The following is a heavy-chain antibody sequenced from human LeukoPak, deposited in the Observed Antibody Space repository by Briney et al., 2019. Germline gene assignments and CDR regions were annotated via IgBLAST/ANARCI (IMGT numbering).Heavy chain of an antibody. Sequence: GGSLRLSCAVSGFTLSTYTMNWVRQAPGKGLEWISYIDSSSGAIYSADSVKGRFTISRDNAKKSLYLQMNSLRAEDAAVYYCAKAPVTSCRGAFCYPFDYWGQGTLVTVSS. V-gene: IGHV3-48*04. J-gene: IGHJ4*02. CDR3: AKAPVTSCRGAFCYPFDY. D-gene: IGHD2-15*01. CDR1: GFTLSTYT. CDR2: IDSSSGAI.